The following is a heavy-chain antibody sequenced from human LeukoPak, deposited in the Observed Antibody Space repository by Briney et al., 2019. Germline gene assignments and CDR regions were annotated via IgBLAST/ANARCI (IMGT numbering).Heavy chain of an antibody. Sequence: ASVNVSCKASGYTFTSYAMHWVRQAPGQRLEWMGWINAGNGNTKYSQKFQGRVTITRDTSASTAYMELSSLRSEDTAVYYCARAGPGDSNAFDIWGQGTMVTVSS. CDR1: GYTFTSYA. V-gene: IGHV1-3*01. CDR2: INAGNGNT. J-gene: IGHJ3*02. D-gene: IGHD3-10*01. CDR3: ARAGPGDSNAFDI.